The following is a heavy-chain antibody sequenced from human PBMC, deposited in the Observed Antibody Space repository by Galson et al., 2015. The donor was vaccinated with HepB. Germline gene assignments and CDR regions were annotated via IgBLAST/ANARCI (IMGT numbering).Heavy chain of an antibody. CDR1: GFTFTRYA. CDR3: GKDGIMVANNPFHFHY. V-gene: IGHV3-23*01. Sequence: SLRLSCAASGFTFTRYATTWVRQAPGKGLEWVSSITSSGGNTYYTDAVKGRFTISRDNSKNTLSLQLNSLRVEDTAVYYCGKDGIMVANNPFHFHYWGQGTLVTVPS. D-gene: IGHD2-15*01. J-gene: IGHJ4*02. CDR2: ITSSGGNT.